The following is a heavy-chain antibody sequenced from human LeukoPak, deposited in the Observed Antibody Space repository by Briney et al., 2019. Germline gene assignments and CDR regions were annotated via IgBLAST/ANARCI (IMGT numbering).Heavy chain of an antibody. CDR2: IIPMFALP. CDR3: ARAPSRDGHNSYFDY. CDR1: GGTLNNFA. Sequence: ASVKVSCKASGGTLNNFAINWVRQAPGQGLEWMGGIIPMFALPNSAQRFQGRVSLTTDESTNTAYMELSSLRSEDTAVYYCARAPSRDGHNSYFDYWGQGTLVTVSS. D-gene: IGHD5-24*01. J-gene: IGHJ4*02. V-gene: IGHV1-69*05.